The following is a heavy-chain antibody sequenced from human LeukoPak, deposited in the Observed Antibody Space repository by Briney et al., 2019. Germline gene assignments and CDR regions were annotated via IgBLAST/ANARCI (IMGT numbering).Heavy chain of an antibody. D-gene: IGHD3-10*01. V-gene: IGHV3-23*01. CDR2: ISGNGGRT. CDR3: AKEQTSSGYFDY. Sequence: PGGSLRLSCAVSGFTFNNYAMGWVRQAPAKGVEWGAGISGNGGRTYYRDSVKGRFTISRDNPKNTLYLLMNSLSAEDTALYYCAKEQTSSGYFDYWGQGTLVTVSS. J-gene: IGHJ4*02. CDR1: GFTFNNYA.